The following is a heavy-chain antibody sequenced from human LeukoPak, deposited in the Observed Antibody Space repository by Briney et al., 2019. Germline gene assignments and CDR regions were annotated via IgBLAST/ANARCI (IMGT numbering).Heavy chain of an antibody. J-gene: IGHJ4*02. D-gene: IGHD2-21*02. CDR2: IYPGDSDT. CDR1: GYSFTSYW. Sequence: GESLKSSCKGSGYSFTSYWIGWVRQMPGKGREWVGIIYPGDSDTRYSPSFQGQVTISADKSISTAYLQWSSLKASDTAMYYCARTDCGGDCYGYFDYWGQGTLVTVSS. CDR3: ARTDCGGDCYGYFDY. V-gene: IGHV5-51*01.